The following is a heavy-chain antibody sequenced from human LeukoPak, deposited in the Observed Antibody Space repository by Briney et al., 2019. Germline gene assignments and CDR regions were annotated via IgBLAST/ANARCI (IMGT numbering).Heavy chain of an antibody. Sequence: GESLKIPCEGSGYTFVNYWIGWVRQMPGKGLEWMGIIYAGDSDTRYSPSFQGQVTISVDKSVNTAYLQFSRLKASDTAIYYCARAIDYDPFDFWGQGTLVTVSS. J-gene: IGHJ4*02. CDR3: ARAIDYDPFDF. CDR1: GYTFVNYW. V-gene: IGHV5-51*01. CDR2: IYAGDSDT. D-gene: IGHD3-22*01.